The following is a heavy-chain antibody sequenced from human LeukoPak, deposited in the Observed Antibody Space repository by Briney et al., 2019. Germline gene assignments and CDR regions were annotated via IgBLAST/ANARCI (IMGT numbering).Heavy chain of an antibody. CDR1: GGSISSSNW. Sequence: PSGTLSLTCAVSGGSISSSNWWSWVRQPPGKGLEWIGEIYHSGSTNYNPSLKSRVTISVDKSKNQFSLKLSSVTAADTAVYYCASWLAAAGRSHPFDYWGQGTLVTVSS. J-gene: IGHJ4*02. CDR3: ASWLAAAGRSHPFDY. CDR2: IYHSGST. D-gene: IGHD6-13*01. V-gene: IGHV4-4*02.